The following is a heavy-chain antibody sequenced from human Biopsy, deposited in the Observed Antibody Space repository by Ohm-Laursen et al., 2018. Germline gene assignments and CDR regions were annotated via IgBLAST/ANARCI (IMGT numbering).Heavy chain of an antibody. CDR2: IDVSDHNI. J-gene: IGHJ5*01. CDR1: GFTFHTYA. Sequence: SLRLSCAASGFTFHTYAMNWVRQAPGKGLEWVAHIDVSDHNIYYADSVRGRFTISRDNSKQMVHLEINSLTADDTAVYYCVKQWGGYNFDSWGQGTLVTVSS. V-gene: IGHV3-23*01. CDR3: VKQWGGYNFDS. D-gene: IGHD1-14*01.